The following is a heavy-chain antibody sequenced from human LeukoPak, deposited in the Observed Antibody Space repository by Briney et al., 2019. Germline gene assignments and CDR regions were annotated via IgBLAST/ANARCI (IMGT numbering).Heavy chain of an antibody. J-gene: IGHJ6*03. D-gene: IGHD3-3*01. CDR1: GGTFSSYA. V-gene: IGHV1-69*05. CDR2: IIPIFGTA. CDR3: ARGDLNYDFWSGYYPPRYYYYMDV. Sequence: ASVKVSCKASGGTFSSYAISWVRQAPGQGLEWMGGIIPIFGTANYAQKLQGRVTMTTDTSTSTAYMELRSLRSDDTAVYYCARGDLNYDFWSGYYPPRYYYYMDVWGKGTTVTVSS.